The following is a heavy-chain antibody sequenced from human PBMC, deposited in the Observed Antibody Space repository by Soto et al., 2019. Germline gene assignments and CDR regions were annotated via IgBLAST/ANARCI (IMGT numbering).Heavy chain of an antibody. Sequence: ASVKVSCTASGSTFTSYGISWVRQDPGQGLEWMGWISAYNGNTNYAQKLQGRVTMTTDTSTSTAYMELRSLRSDDTAVYYCARGFSAGKGSPPDFWGQGTLVTVSS. CDR2: ISAYNGNT. J-gene: IGHJ4*02. CDR3: ARGFSAGKGSPPDF. D-gene: IGHD3-10*01. CDR1: GSTFTSYG. V-gene: IGHV1-18*04.